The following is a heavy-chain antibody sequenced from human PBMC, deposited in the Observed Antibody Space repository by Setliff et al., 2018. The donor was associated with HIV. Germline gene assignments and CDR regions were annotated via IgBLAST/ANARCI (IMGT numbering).Heavy chain of an antibody. V-gene: IGHV1-3*01. Sequence: SVKVSCQASGSTFTSYAMHWVRQAPGQRLEWMGWINAGNGNTKYSQKFQGRVTITRDTSASTAYMELSSLRSEDTAVYYCARDSFGGEFTYYYYGMDVWGQGTTVTVSS. D-gene: IGHD3-10*01. CDR3: ARDSFGGEFTYYYYGMDV. J-gene: IGHJ6*02. CDR2: INAGNGNT. CDR1: GSTFTSYA.